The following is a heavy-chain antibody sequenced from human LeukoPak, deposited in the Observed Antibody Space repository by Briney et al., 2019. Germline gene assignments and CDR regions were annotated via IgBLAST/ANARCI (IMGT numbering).Heavy chain of an antibody. V-gene: IGHV4-30-2*01. CDR3: ARGSTTVTTMRERKYNWFDP. CDR1: GGSISSGGYS. D-gene: IGHD4-17*01. Sequence: PSETLSLTCAVSGGSISSGGYSWNWIRQPPGKGLEWIGYIYHSGSTYYNPSLKSRVTISVDRSKNQFSLKLSSVTAADTAVYYCARGSTTVTTMRERKYNWFDPWGQGTLVTVSS. CDR2: IYHSGST. J-gene: IGHJ5*02.